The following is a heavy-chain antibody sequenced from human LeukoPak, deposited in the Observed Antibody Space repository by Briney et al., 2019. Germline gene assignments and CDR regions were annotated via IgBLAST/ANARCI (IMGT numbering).Heavy chain of an antibody. D-gene: IGHD5-24*01. CDR2: MNPNSGNT. V-gene: IGHV1-8*01. J-gene: IGHJ6*02. CDR3: ARSPFGDGYNWGYYYYGMDV. Sequence: ASVKVSCKASGYTFTSYDINWVRQATGQGLEWMGWMNPNSGNTVYAQKFQGRVTMNRNTSISTAYMELSSLRSEDTAVYYCARSPFGDGYNWGYYYYGMDVWGQGTTVTVSS. CDR1: GYTFTSYD.